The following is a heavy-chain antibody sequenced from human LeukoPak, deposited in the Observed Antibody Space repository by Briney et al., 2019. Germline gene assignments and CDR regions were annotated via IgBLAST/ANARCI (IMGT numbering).Heavy chain of an antibody. V-gene: IGHV3-11*01. CDR1: GFTFSDYY. CDR2: ISSSGSTI. Sequence: GGSLRLSCAASGFTFSDYYMIWIRQAPGKGLEWVSYISSSGSTIYYADSVKGRFTISRDNAKNSLYLQMNSLRAEDTAVYYCARDRGRRLYYYDSSGYHDAFDIWGQGTMVTVSS. D-gene: IGHD3-22*01. CDR3: ARDRGRRLYYYDSSGYHDAFDI. J-gene: IGHJ3*02.